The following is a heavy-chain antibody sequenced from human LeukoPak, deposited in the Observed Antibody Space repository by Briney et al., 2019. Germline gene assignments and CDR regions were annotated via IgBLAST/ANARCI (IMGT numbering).Heavy chain of an antibody. J-gene: IGHJ4*02. V-gene: IGHV4-39*07. CDR2: IYHSGST. CDR1: GGSISSSSYY. CDR3: ARDYSSGWYYFDY. Sequence: SETLSLTCTVSGGSISSSSYYWGWIRQPPGKGLEWIGSIYHSGSTYYSLSLESRVTFSVDTSKNQFSLHLSSVTAADTAVYYCARDYSSGWYYFDYWGQGTLVTVSS. D-gene: IGHD6-19*01.